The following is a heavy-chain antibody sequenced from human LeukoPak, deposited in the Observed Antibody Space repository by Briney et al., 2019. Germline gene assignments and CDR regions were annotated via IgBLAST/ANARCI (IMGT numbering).Heavy chain of an antibody. V-gene: IGHV3-7*01. D-gene: IGHD2-15*01. CDR2: VKEDGSEK. CDR1: GFTFSSYW. Sequence: GGSLRLSCAASGFTFSSYWMHWVRQAPGKGLEWVANVKEDGSEKYYVDSVKGRFTISRDNAKNSLSLQMNSLRAEDTAVYYCAKQLGYCSDGSCYFPYWGQGTLVTVSS. CDR3: AKQLGYCSDGSCYFPY. J-gene: IGHJ4*02.